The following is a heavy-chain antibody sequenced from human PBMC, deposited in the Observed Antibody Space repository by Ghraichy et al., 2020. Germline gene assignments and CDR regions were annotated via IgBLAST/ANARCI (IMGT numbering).Heavy chain of an antibody. D-gene: IGHD4-23*01. CDR3: ARGSSVVRFFYYDGMDV. V-gene: IGHV3-48*02. Sequence: GGSLRLSCAASGFTFSSFSMNWVRQAPGKGLEWLSYITSSSRTISYADSVKGRFTISRDNAKNSLYLQVKSLTDEDTAVYYCARGSSVVRFFYYDGMDVWGQGTTVTVSS. J-gene: IGHJ6*02. CDR1: GFTFSSFS. CDR2: ITSSSRTI.